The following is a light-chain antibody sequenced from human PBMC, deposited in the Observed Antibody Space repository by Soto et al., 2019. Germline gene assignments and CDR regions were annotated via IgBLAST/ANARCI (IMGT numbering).Light chain of an antibody. CDR2: GAS. V-gene: IGKV3D-15*01. CDR1: QSISRN. J-gene: IGKJ1*01. Sequence: EVVMTQSPATLSVSPGERATLSCRASQSISRNFAWYQQKPGQAPRLLIYGASTRATGTPASFSGSGSGTEFTLTLSSLRSEDAAVYYSHHYSIWPTEGFGPLTQVDI. CDR3: HHYSIWPTEG.